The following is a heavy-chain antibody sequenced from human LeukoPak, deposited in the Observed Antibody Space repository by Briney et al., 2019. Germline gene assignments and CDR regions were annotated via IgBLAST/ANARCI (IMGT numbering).Heavy chain of an antibody. D-gene: IGHD3-22*01. Sequence: PSETLSLTCAVYGGSFSGYYWSWIRQPPGKGLEWIGEINHSGSTNYNPSLKSRVTISVDTSKNQFSLKLSSVTAADTAVYYCARVRYYYDSSGYCPPLPLLDYWGQGTLVTVSS. J-gene: IGHJ4*02. CDR1: GGSFSGYY. CDR2: INHSGST. V-gene: IGHV4-34*01. CDR3: ARVRYYYDSSGYCPPLPLLDY.